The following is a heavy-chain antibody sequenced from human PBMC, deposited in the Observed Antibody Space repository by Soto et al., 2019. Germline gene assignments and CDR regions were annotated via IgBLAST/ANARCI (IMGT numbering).Heavy chain of an antibody. CDR3: ARGYIVVVPAARNRHFSYYYYGMDV. CDR2: IIPIFGTA. V-gene: IGHV1-69*13. Sequence: AASVKVSCKASGGTFSSYAISWVRQAPGQGLEWMGGIIPIFGTANYAQKFQGRVTITADESTSTAYMELSSLRSEDTAVYYCARGYIVVVPAARNRHFSYYYYGMDVWGQGTTVTVSS. D-gene: IGHD2-2*01. CDR1: GGTFSSYA. J-gene: IGHJ6*02.